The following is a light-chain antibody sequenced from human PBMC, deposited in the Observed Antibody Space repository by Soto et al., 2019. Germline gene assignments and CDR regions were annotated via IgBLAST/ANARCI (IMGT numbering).Light chain of an antibody. CDR3: QQYDDLPFT. CDR2: DAT. Sequence: DIQMTQSPSSLSASVGDRVTITCQASQGIYKYLNWYQQKPGKAPKLLIYDATNLETGVPSRFSGGGSGRDFTVTITSLQPEDVATYYCQQYDDLPFTFGPGTKVDIK. CDR1: QGIYKY. V-gene: IGKV1-33*01. J-gene: IGKJ3*01.